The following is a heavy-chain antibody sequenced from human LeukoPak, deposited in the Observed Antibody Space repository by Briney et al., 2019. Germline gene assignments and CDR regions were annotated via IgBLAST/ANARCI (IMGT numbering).Heavy chain of an antibody. CDR1: GYTFTDYY. Sequence: ASVNVSCKVSGYTFTDYYMHWVQQAPGKGLEWMGLVDPEDGETIYAEKFQGRVTITADTSTDTAYMELSSLRSQDTAVYYCAKLYCSSTSCYHFDIWGQGTMVTVSS. D-gene: IGHD2-2*01. V-gene: IGHV1-69-2*01. CDR3: AKLYCSSTSCYHFDI. CDR2: VDPEDGET. J-gene: IGHJ3*02.